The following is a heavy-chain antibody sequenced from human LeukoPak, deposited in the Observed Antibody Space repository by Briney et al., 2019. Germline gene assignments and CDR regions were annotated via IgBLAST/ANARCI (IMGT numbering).Heavy chain of an antibody. Sequence: SQTLSLTCAISGDSVSSNSAAWNWIRQSPSRGLEWLGRTYYRSKWYNDYAVSVKSRITINPDTSKNQFSLQLNSVTPEDMAVYYCARDGGKPGWLQAYWFDPWGQGTLVTVSS. CDR3: ARDGGKPGWLQAYWFDP. D-gene: IGHD5-24*01. V-gene: IGHV6-1*01. J-gene: IGHJ5*02. CDR2: TYYRSKWYN. CDR1: GDSVSSNSAA.